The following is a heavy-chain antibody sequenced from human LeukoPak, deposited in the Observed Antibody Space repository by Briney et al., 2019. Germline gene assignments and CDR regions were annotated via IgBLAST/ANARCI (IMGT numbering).Heavy chain of an antibody. CDR3: ARDLAGIGIAAAGTIAFDI. CDR1: GYTFTSYV. V-gene: IGHV7-4-1*02. J-gene: IGHJ3*02. D-gene: IGHD6-13*01. CDR2: INTNTGNP. Sequence: GASVKVSCKASGYTFTSYVMNWVRQAPGQGLEWMGWINTNTGNPTYAQGFTGRFVFSLDTSVSTAYLQISSLKAEDTAVYYCARDLAGIGIAAAGTIAFDIWGQGTMVTVSS.